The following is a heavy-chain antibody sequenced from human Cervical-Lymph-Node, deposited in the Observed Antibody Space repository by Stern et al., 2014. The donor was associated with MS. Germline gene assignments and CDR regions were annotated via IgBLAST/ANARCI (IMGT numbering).Heavy chain of an antibody. V-gene: IGHV4-59*11. CDR3: ARAEYGGFISFDY. Sequence: MQLVESGPRLVRPSETLSLTCSVSGGSLNDHYWSWIRQSPETGLQWIGYIFDSGSTNYNPSLEGRVAMSIDKSKNQFYLMLTSVTAADTAVYFCARAEYGGFISFDYWGQGALVTVSS. CDR1: GGSLNDHY. D-gene: IGHD5-12*01. CDR2: IFDSGST. J-gene: IGHJ4*02.